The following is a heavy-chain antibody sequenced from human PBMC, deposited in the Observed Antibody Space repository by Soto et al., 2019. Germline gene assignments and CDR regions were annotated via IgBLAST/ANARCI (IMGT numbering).Heavy chain of an antibody. CDR1: GFTFSIYG. CDR3: ANSHTSSWYYFAH. CDR2: ISYDGSKK. Sequence: PXVSLRLSCAASGFTFSIYGMHWVRQAPGKGLEWVAVISYDGSKKYYADSVRGRFTISRDNSKNTLYLQMNSLRPEDTAVYYCANSHTSSWYYFAHWGQGTLVTAPQ. D-gene: IGHD6-13*01. V-gene: IGHV3-30*18. J-gene: IGHJ4*02.